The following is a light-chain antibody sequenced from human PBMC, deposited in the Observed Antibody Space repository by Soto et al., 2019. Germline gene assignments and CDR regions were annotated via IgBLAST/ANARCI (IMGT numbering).Light chain of an antibody. Sequence: DIQLTQSPSSLSASVGDRVTITCRASQAISSYLAWYQQKPGKVPELLIYATSTLQSGAPSRFSGSGSGTDFTLTISSLQPDDVATYYCHKYNHAPTFGGGTEVEIK. CDR3: HKYNHAPT. J-gene: IGKJ4*01. CDR2: ATS. CDR1: QAISSY. V-gene: IGKV1-27*01.